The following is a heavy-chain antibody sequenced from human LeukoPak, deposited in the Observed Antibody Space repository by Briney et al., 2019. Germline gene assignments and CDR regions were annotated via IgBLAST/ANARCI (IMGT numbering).Heavy chain of an antibody. CDR2: IYYSGST. CDR3: ARLGYCSGGSCYYPPGWFDP. Sequence: SETLSLTCTVSGGSISSFYWSWIRQPPGKGLEWIGYIYYSGSTDYNPSLKSRVTISVDTSKNQFPLKLSSVTAADTAVYYCARLGYCSGGSCYYPPGWFDPWGQGTLVTVSS. CDR1: GGSISSFY. J-gene: IGHJ5*02. D-gene: IGHD2-15*01. V-gene: IGHV4-59*08.